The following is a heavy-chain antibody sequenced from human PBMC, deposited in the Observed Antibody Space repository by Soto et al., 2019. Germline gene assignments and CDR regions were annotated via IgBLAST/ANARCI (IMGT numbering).Heavy chain of an antibody. V-gene: IGHV4-61*03. CDR2: IYHGRST. CDR3: ARVGPWVPYYYDSSPYTFENWFDP. CDR1: GGSVSGGCYF. Sequence: PSETLSLTCTVSGGSVSGGCYFWSWIRQPPGKGLEWIGYIYHGRSTYYNPSLNSRVTLSIDMTNNHVSLILNSVTAADTAVYYCARVGPWVPYYYDSSPYTFENWFDPWGQGTLVTVSS. D-gene: IGHD3-22*01. J-gene: IGHJ5*02.